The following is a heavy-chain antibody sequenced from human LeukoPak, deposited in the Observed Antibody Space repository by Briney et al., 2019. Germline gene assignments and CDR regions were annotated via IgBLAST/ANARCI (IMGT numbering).Heavy chain of an antibody. CDR3: AKGRVLDDY. Sequence: PGGSLRLSCAASGFTFSSYEMNWVRQAPGKGLEWVSYISSSGSTIYYADSVKGRFTISRDSSKNTLYLQMNSLREEDTAVYYCAKGRVLDDYWGQGTLVTVSS. CDR2: ISSSGSTI. J-gene: IGHJ4*02. V-gene: IGHV3-48*03. CDR1: GFTFSSYE.